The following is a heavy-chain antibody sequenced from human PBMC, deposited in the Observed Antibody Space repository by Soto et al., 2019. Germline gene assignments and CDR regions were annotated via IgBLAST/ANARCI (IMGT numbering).Heavy chain of an antibody. J-gene: IGHJ4*02. CDR3: ARHAGRFLEWLFPFDY. V-gene: IGHV4-39*01. CDR1: DDSITSGAYY. CDR2: IQYRGST. D-gene: IGHD3-3*01. Sequence: SETLSLTCTVSDDSITSGAYYWGLIRQPPGKGLEWIGTIQYRGSTYYNPSLKSRVTMSVDTSKNQFSLKLSSVTAADTAVYYCARHAGRFLEWLFPFDYWGQGTLVTVSS.